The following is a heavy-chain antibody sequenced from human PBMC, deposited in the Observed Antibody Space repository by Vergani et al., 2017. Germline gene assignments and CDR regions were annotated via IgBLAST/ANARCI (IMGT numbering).Heavy chain of an antibody. D-gene: IGHD3-9*01. J-gene: IGHJ6*02. Sequence: EVQLVESGGGLVQPGRSLRLSCAASGFTFDDYAMHWVRQAPGKGLEGVSGISWNSGSTGYADSVKGRFTISRDNSKNSLYLQMNSLRAEDTALYYCARSTARYTHDGMDVWGQGTTVTVSS. CDR3: ARSTARYTHDGMDV. CDR2: ISWNSGST. V-gene: IGHV3-9*01. CDR1: GFTFDDYA.